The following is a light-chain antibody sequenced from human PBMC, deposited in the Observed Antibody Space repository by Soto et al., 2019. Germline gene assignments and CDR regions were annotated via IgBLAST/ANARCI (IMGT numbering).Light chain of an antibody. Sequence: ELVLTQSPATLSVSPGESATLSCRASQGVGSTLAWYQQKPGRAPRLLIYDAYIRATGIPARFSGAGSGTEFTLTISRLQSEDFAIYYCQPYNNWPLTFGGGTKVESK. CDR2: DAY. V-gene: IGKV3-15*01. CDR1: QGVGST. J-gene: IGKJ4*01. CDR3: QPYNNWPLT.